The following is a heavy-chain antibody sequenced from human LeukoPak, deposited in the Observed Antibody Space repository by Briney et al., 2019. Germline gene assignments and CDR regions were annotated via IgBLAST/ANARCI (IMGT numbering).Heavy chain of an antibody. CDR3: ARDLPYYDSSGYYSNFDY. CDR2: INWNGGST. D-gene: IGHD3-22*01. J-gene: IGHJ4*02. V-gene: IGHV3-20*04. CDR1: GLTFDDYG. Sequence: PGGSLRLSCAASGLTFDDYGMSWVRQAPGKGLEWVSGINWNGGSTGYADSVKGRFTISRDNAKNSLYLQMNSLRAEDTALYYCARDLPYYDSSGYYSNFDYWGQGTLVTVSS.